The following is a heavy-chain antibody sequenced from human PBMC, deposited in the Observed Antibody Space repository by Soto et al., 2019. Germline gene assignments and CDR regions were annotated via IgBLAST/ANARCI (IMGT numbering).Heavy chain of an antibody. V-gene: IGHV3-21*01. J-gene: IGHJ4*02. CDR3: ARESEDLTSNFDY. CDR1: GFIFSNFG. Sequence: GGSLRLSCAASGFIFSNFGMHWVRQAPGKGLEWVSSISNSSNYIYYADSVKGRFTISRDNAKNSLYLQMNSLRAEDTAVYYCARESEDLTSNFDYWGQGTLVTVSS. CDR2: ISNSSNYI.